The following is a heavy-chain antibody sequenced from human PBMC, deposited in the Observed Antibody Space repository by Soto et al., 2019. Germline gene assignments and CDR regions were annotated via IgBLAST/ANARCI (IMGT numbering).Heavy chain of an antibody. CDR3: ARDFTTGRYFDY. D-gene: IGHD3-10*01. V-gene: IGHV3-7*01. Sequence: EVQLVESGGGLVQPGGSLRLSCAASGFTFRSYWMSWVRQAPGKGLEWVANIKQDGSEKYYVDSVKGRFTISRDNAKNSLYLQMNSLRAEDTAVYYCARDFTTGRYFDYWGQGTLVTVSS. CDR1: GFTFRSYW. J-gene: IGHJ4*02. CDR2: IKQDGSEK.